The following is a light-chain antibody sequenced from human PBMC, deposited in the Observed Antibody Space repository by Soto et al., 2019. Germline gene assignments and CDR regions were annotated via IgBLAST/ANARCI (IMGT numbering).Light chain of an antibody. J-gene: IGKJ5*01. CDR3: QQYVGSSIT. CDR2: GTS. CDR1: QSVSSVY. V-gene: IGKV3-20*01. Sequence: EIVLTQSPGTLSLSPGERASLSCRASQSVSSVYLAWYQQEPGQAPRLLIYGTSNRATGIPDKFSGSGSGTDFTLTISRLAPEDFALYYCQQYVGSSITFGQGTRLEIK.